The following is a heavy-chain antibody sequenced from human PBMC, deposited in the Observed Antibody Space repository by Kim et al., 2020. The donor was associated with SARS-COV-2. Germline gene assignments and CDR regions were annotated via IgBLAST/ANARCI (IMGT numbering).Heavy chain of an antibody. J-gene: IGHJ4*02. D-gene: IGHD3-9*01. CDR3: AREALQTDILTGYYRYYFDY. V-gene: IGHV3-30*07. Sequence: RFTITRDNSTNTLYLQMNSLRAEDTAVYYCAREALQTDILTGYYRYYFDYWGQGTLVTVSS.